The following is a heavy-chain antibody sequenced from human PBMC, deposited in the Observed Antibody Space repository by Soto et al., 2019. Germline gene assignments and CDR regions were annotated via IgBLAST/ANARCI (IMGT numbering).Heavy chain of an antibody. CDR3: EKVSSSWYAGLFDL. V-gene: IGHV3-23*01. Sequence: RLSCAASGFTVSSNYMTWVRQAPGKGLEWVSGLSDSGISIYYADSVKDRLTISRDNSKNTLYLQIHTLRAEDTAVYYCEKVSSSWYAGLFDLWGQGTLVTVSS. J-gene: IGHJ4*02. CDR1: GFTVSSNY. D-gene: IGHD6-13*01. CDR2: LSDSGISI.